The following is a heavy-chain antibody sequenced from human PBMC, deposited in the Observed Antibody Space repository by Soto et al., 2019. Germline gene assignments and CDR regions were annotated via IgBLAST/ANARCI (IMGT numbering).Heavy chain of an antibody. Sequence: EVQLVESGGGLIQPGESLRLSCSTSGFTFSDSYMDWVRQAPGKGLEWVGRTKNKAASYATEYAASVKGRFSISRDHSQNSLYLQIIRQKIEDTAVYYCTVWGPGSASGATWGQGTQVIVSS. CDR3: TVWGPGSASGAT. V-gene: IGHV3-72*01. CDR2: TKNKAASYAT. J-gene: IGHJ4*02. CDR1: GFTFSDSY. D-gene: IGHD3-10*01.